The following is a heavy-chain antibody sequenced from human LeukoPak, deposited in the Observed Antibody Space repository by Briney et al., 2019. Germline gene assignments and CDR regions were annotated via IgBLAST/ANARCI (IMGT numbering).Heavy chain of an antibody. J-gene: IGHJ4*02. CDR1: GGSISSYY. D-gene: IGHD5-24*01. V-gene: IGHV4-59*13. Sequence: PSETLSLTCTVSGGSISSYYWSWIRQPPGKGLEWIGYIYYSGGTNYNPSLKSRVTLSVDTSKNQFSLKLSSVTAADTAVYYCARGAMTTTSTFDYWGQGTLVTVSS. CDR3: ARGAMTTTSTFDY. CDR2: IYYSGGT.